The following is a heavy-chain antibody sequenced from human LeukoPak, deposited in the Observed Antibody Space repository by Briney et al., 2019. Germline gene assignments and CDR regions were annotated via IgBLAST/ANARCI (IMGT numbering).Heavy chain of an antibody. CDR3: ARGPYGSIWYSPYNWFDP. Sequence: SETLSLTCTVSGGFISSYYWSWLGQPRGKGLEWIGYIYYSGRTNTTPSLKSRDSISVDTSTNQCSMKMSSVTAADTAVYYSARGPYGSIWYSPYNWFDPWGQPTLVTVSS. CDR2: IYYSGRT. J-gene: IGHJ5*02. CDR1: GGFISSYY. D-gene: IGHD6-13*01. V-gene: IGHV4-59*12.